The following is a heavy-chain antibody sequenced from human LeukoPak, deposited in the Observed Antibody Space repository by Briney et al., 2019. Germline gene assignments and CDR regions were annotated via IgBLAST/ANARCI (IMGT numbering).Heavy chain of an antibody. CDR3: ARDAPGTVTNDY. D-gene: IGHD4-17*01. J-gene: IGHJ4*02. Sequence: GGSLRLSCAACGFTFTSYEMNWVRQAPGKGLEWVSYIGRSGSPIYYADSVKGRFTISRDNAKNSLYLQMNSLRAEDTAVYYCARDAPGTVTNDYWGQGTLVTVSS. V-gene: IGHV3-48*03. CDR1: GFTFTSYE. CDR2: IGRSGSPI.